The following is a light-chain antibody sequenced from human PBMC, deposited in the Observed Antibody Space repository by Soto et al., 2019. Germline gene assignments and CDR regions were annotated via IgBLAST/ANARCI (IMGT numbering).Light chain of an antibody. CDR3: QQYNSYSTWT. CDR2: DAS. V-gene: IGKV1-5*01. CDR1: QSISRW. J-gene: IGKJ1*01. Sequence: DIQMTQSPSTLSASVGDRVTITCRASQSISRWLAWYQQKPGRAPKILIYDASILVSGVPSRFSGSGSGTEFTLTISSLQPDDFATYYGQQYNSYSTWTFGQGTEVEIK.